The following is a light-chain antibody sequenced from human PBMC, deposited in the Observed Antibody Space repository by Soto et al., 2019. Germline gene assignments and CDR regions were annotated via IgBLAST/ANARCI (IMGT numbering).Light chain of an antibody. CDR3: QRYNSAGT. J-gene: IGKJ1*01. CDR1: QGISNY. CDR2: AAS. Sequence: DIHMSQCPSSLSASVGDRVTITCRASQGISNYLAWYQQKPGKVPKLLIYAASTLQSGVPSRFSGSGSGTDFTLTISILQPEDVATNYCQRYNSAGTFGQGTKVDIK. V-gene: IGKV1-27*01.